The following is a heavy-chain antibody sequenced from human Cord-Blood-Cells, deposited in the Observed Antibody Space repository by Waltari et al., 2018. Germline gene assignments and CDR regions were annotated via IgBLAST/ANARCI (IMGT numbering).Heavy chain of an antibody. J-gene: IGHJ4*02. CDR1: GGSFSGYY. CDR3: ARDPDCSGGSCYNY. CDR2: INHSGST. Sequence: QVQLQQWGAGLLKPSETLSLTCAVYGGSFSGYYWSWIRQPPGKGLEWIGEINHSGSTNYNPSRKSRVTISVDTSKNQFSLKLSSVTAADTAVYYCARDPDCSGGSCYNYWGQGTLVTVSS. V-gene: IGHV4-34*01. D-gene: IGHD2-15*01.